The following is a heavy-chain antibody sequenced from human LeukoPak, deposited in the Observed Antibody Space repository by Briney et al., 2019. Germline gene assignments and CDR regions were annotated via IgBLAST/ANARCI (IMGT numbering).Heavy chain of an antibody. Sequence: PSENLSLTCTVSGGSISSSSYYWGWIRQPPGKGLEWIGSIYYSGSTYYNPSLKSRVTISVDTSKNQFSLKLSSVTAADTAVYYCARSARITMIVVVITGAFDIWGQGTMVTVSS. J-gene: IGHJ3*02. D-gene: IGHD3-22*01. CDR2: IYYSGST. CDR3: ARSARITMIVVVITGAFDI. CDR1: GGSISSSSYY. V-gene: IGHV4-39*07.